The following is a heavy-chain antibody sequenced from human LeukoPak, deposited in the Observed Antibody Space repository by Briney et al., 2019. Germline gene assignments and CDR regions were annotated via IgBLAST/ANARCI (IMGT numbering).Heavy chain of an antibody. V-gene: IGHV3-23*01. CDR1: GFTFDDYA. CDR3: AKDLNVVVVVAAAVFPDAFDI. J-gene: IGHJ3*02. D-gene: IGHD2-15*01. CDR2: ISGGGGRT. Sequence: PGGSLRLSCAASGFTFDDYAMYWVRQAPGKGLEWVSGISGGGGRTYYADSVKGRFTISRDNSKNTLYLQMNSLRAEDTAVYYCAKDLNVVVVVAAAVFPDAFDIWGQGTMVTVSS.